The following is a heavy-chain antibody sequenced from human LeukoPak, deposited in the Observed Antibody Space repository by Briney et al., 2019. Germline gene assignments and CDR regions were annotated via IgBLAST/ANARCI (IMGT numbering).Heavy chain of an antibody. CDR1: GFTFSSYS. V-gene: IGHV3-21*01. Sequence: PGGSLRLSCAASGFTFSSYSMNWVRQAPGKGLEWVSSISSSSSYIYYADSVKGRLTISRDNAKNSLYLQMNSLRAEDTAVYYCAREYVVVVAATPIYYYYGMDVWGQGTTVTVSS. D-gene: IGHD2-15*01. CDR3: AREYVVVVAATPIYYYYGMDV. J-gene: IGHJ6*02. CDR2: ISSSSSYI.